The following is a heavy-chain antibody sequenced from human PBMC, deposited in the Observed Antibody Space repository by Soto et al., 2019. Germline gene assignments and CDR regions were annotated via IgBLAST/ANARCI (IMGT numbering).Heavy chain of an antibody. CDR2: ISYDGSNK. J-gene: IGHJ6*02. Sequence: QVQLVESGGGVVQPGRSLRLSCAASGFTFSSYGMHWVRQAPGKGLEWVAVISYDGSNKYYADSVKGRFTISRDNSKNTLYLQMNSLRAEDTAVYYCARKASYRYGMDVWGQGTTVTVSS. D-gene: IGHD5-18*01. V-gene: IGHV3-30*03. CDR3: ARKASYRYGMDV. CDR1: GFTFSSYG.